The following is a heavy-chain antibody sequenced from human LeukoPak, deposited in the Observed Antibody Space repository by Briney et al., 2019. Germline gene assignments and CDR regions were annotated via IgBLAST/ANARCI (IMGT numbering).Heavy chain of an antibody. CDR2: ISYDGSNK. D-gene: IGHD3-22*01. V-gene: IGHV3-30-3*01. Sequence: GGSLRLSCAASGFTFSSYAMHWVRQAPGKGLEWVAVISYDGSNKYYADSVKGRFTISRDNSKNTLYLQMNSLRAEDTAVYYCARASYHYDSSDSKGAFDIWGQGTMVTVSS. CDR1: GFTFSSYA. J-gene: IGHJ3*02. CDR3: ARASYHYDSSDSKGAFDI.